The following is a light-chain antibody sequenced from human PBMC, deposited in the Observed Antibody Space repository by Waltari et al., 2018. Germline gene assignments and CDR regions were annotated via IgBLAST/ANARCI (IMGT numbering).Light chain of an antibody. CDR2: ENT. V-gene: IGLV1-51*02. Sequence: QSVLTQPPSVSAAPGQRVTISCSGGSSNIGNNYVSWYPQFPGTAPKLLINENTARPSGIPGRFSGSKSGTSATLDITGLQAGDEADYYCGTWDSSLSGAVFGGGTHLTVL. J-gene: IGLJ7*01. CDR3: GTWDSSLSGAV. CDR1: SSNIGNNY.